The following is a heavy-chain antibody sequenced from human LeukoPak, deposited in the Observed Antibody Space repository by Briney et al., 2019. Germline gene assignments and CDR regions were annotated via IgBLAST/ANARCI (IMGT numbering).Heavy chain of an antibody. J-gene: IGHJ2*01. V-gene: IGHV4-4*07. CDR1: GGSISNYY. Sequence: SETLSLTCTVSGGSISNYYWTWIRQPAGKGLEWIGRIYTSGSTTYNPSLKSRVTMSVDTSKNQFSLKLSSVTAADTAVYYCVRLSVVSPHRYFDLWGRGTLVTVSS. CDR2: IYTSGST. D-gene: IGHD4-23*01. CDR3: VRLSVVSPHRYFDL.